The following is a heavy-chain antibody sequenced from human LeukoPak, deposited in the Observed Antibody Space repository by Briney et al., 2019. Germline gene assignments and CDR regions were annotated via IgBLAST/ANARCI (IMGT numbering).Heavy chain of an antibody. D-gene: IGHD3-9*01. Sequence: GGSLRLSCAASGFTFSSYAMSWVRQAPGKGLEWVANIKEDGSDKYYVDFVKGRFSISRDNARNSVFLQLNSLSAEDTAVYYCARNSVKLRSFDRLQYQYYYMDIWGKGTTVTVSS. CDR3: ARNSVKLRSFDRLQYQYYYMDI. CDR2: IKEDGSDK. J-gene: IGHJ6*03. CDR1: GFTFSSYA. V-gene: IGHV3-7*01.